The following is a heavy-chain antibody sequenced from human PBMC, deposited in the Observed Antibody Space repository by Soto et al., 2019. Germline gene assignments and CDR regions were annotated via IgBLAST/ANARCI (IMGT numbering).Heavy chain of an antibody. CDR1: GYTFTGYY. J-gene: IGHJ3*02. CDR2: IVVGSGNT. V-gene: IGHV1-58*02. D-gene: IGHD3-22*01. Sequence: AVKVSCKASGYTFTGYYMQWVRQARGQRLEWIGWIVVGSGNTNYAQKFQERVTITRDMSTSTAYMELSSLRSEDTAVYYCAADSYYDDSSGSDAFDIWGQGTMVTVSS. CDR3: AADSYYDDSSGSDAFDI.